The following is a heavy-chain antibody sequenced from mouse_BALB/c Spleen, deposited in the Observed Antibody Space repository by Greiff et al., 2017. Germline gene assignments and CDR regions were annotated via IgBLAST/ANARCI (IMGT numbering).Heavy chain of an antibody. CDR3: ARSEGQDGFAY. CDR2: INPGSGGT. D-gene: IGHD3-3*01. CDR1: GYAFSNYL. V-gene: IGHV1-54*01. J-gene: IGHJ3*01. Sequence: QVQLQQSGAELVRPGTSVKVSCKASGYAFSNYLIEWVKQRPGQGLEWIGVINPGSGGTNYNEKFKGKATLTADKSSSTAYMQLSSLTSDDSAVYFCARSEGQDGFAYWGQGTLVTVSA.